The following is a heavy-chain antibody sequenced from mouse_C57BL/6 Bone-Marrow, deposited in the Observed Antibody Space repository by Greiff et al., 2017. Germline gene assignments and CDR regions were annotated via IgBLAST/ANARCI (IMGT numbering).Heavy chain of an antibody. CDR3: ARRNCFSTLDY. D-gene: IGHD1-1*01. Sequence: EVHLVESGGDLVKPGGSLKLSCAASGFTFSSYGMSWVRQTPDKRLEWVATISSGGSYTYYPDSVKGRFTISRDNAKNTLYLQMSSLKSEDTAMYYCARRNCFSTLDYWGQGTTLTVSS. V-gene: IGHV5-6*01. CDR1: GFTFSSYG. J-gene: IGHJ2*01. CDR2: ISSGGSYT.